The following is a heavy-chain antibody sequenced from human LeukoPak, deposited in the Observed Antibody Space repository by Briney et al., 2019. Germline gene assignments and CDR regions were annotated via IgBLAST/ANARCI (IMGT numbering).Heavy chain of an antibody. CDR3: ARHVILGSGKQSFDF. J-gene: IGHJ4*02. D-gene: IGHD3-10*01. Sequence: ASGKLSCKASGYTFTSYGISWVRQAPGQGLEWMGWISAYNGNTNYAQKLQGRVTMTTDTSASTANMELRSRRPGDVSVYYCARHVILGSGKQSFDFGGRGNVVTV. CDR1: GYTFTSYG. CDR2: ISAYNGNT. V-gene: IGHV1-18*03.